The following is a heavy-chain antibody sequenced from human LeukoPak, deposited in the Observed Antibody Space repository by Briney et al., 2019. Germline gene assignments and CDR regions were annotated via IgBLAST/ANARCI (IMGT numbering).Heavy chain of an antibody. V-gene: IGHV4-59*01. CDR3: ARDEGITIFGVVIHSGIGMDV. D-gene: IGHD3-3*01. CDR1: GGSISSYY. J-gene: IGHJ6*02. CDR2: IYYSGST. Sequence: NASETLSLTCTASGGSISSYYWSWIRQPPGKGLEWIGYIYYSGSTNYNPSLKSRVTISVDTSKNQFSLKLSSVTAADTAVYYCARDEGITIFGVVIHSGIGMDVWGQGTTVTVSS.